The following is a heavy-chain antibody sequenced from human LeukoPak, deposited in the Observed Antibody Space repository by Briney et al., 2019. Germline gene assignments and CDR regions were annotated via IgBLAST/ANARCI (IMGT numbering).Heavy chain of an antibody. D-gene: IGHD3-22*01. J-gene: IGHJ4*02. Sequence: PSQTLSLTCTVSGGSISSGGYYWSWIRQHPGKGLEWIGYIYYSGSTYYNPSLKSRVTISVDTSKNQFSLKLSSVTAADTAVYYCARVTRGYYDSSGYVDYWGQGTLVTVSS. CDR2: IYYSGST. CDR3: ARVTRGYYDSSGYVDY. V-gene: IGHV4-30-4*08. CDR1: GGSISSGGYY.